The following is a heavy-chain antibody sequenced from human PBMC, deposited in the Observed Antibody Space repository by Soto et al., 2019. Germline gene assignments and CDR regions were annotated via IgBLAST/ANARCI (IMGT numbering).Heavy chain of an antibody. Sequence: AETLSLHCIFYGGSISPYHWSWIRQPPGKGLEWIGYIYYRGSTDYNPSLKSRLTVSLDTSKNQFSLELSSVTAADTAVYYCARDSALYGMDVWGQGTTVTGSS. CDR2: IYYRGST. V-gene: IGHV4-59*13. D-gene: IGHD3-10*01. J-gene: IGHJ6*02. CDR1: GGSISPYH. CDR3: ARDSALYGMDV.